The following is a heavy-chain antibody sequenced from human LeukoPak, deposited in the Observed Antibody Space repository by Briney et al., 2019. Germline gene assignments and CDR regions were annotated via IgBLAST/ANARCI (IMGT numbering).Heavy chain of an antibody. Sequence: GASVKVSCKVSGYTLTELSMLWVRQAPGKGLEWMGGFDPEDGETIYAQKFQGRVTMTEDTSTDTAYMELSSLRSEDTAVYYCATGNCSSTSCYGKNWFDPWGQGTLVTVSS. D-gene: IGHD2-2*01. CDR3: ATGNCSSTSCYGKNWFDP. J-gene: IGHJ5*02. CDR1: GYTLTELS. CDR2: FDPEDGET. V-gene: IGHV1-24*01.